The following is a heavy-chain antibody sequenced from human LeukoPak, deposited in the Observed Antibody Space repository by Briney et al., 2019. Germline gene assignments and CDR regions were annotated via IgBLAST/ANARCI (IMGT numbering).Heavy chain of an antibody. CDR1: GGSISSYY. CDR3: ARDDVGYCSSTSCYSWHY. D-gene: IGHD2-2*01. J-gene: IGHJ4*02. CDR2: IYYSGST. Sequence: SETLSLTCTVSGGSISSYYWSWIRQPPGKGLEWIGYIYYSGSTNYNPSLKSRVTMSVDTSKNQFSLKLSSVTAADTAVYYCARDDVGYCSSTSCYSWHYWGQGTLVTVSS. V-gene: IGHV4-59*12.